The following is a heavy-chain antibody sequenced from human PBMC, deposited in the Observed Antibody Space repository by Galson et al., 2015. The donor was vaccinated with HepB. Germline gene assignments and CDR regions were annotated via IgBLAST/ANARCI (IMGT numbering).Heavy chain of an antibody. J-gene: IGHJ6*02. CDR2: ISSNGGST. V-gene: IGHV3-64*01. CDR3: ARGEGSGRYDYYYYGMDV. D-gene: IGHD6-19*01. CDR1: GFTFSSYA. Sequence: SLRLSCAASGFTFSSYAMHWVRQAPGKGLEYVSAISSNGGSTYYANSVKGRFTISRDNSKNTLYLQMGSPRAEDMAVCYCARGEGSGRYDYYYYGMDVWGQGTTVTVSS.